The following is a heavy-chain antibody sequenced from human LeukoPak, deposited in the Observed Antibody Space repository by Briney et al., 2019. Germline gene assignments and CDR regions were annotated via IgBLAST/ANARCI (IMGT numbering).Heavy chain of an antibody. V-gene: IGHV3-21*01. D-gene: IGHD1-26*01. Sequence: GGSLRLSCAASGFTFSSYSMNWVRQAPGKGLEWVSSISSSSSYLYYADSVKGRFTISRDNAENSLYLQMNSLRAEDTAIYYCARVGRGLDYWGQGTLVTVSS. J-gene: IGHJ4*02. CDR1: GFTFSSYS. CDR2: ISSSSSYL. CDR3: ARVGRGLDY.